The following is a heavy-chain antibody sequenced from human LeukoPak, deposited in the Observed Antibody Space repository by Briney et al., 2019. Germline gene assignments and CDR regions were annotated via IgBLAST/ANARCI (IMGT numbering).Heavy chain of an antibody. CDR1: GFAVGSHW. D-gene: IGHD4-23*01. Sequence: PGPCLRPSRAASGFAVGSHWMDSVRQAPGEGMEWVANVNREGSDKNYVAPVKGRFTISRDNAKNSLYLQMNSLRVEDTAVYYCARDGVPGGGDVWGQGTTVTVS. CDR3: ARDGVPGGGDV. CDR2: VNREGSDK. J-gene: IGHJ6*02. V-gene: IGHV3-7*01.